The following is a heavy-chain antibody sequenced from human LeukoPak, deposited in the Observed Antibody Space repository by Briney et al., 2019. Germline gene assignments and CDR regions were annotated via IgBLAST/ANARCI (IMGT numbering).Heavy chain of an antibody. CDR3: ATSNDY. V-gene: IGHV5-51*01. J-gene: IGHJ4*02. Sequence: GGSLKISCKGSGYSFTSYWIGWVRQMPGKGLEWMGVIFPGGSDTRFSPSFQGQVTISADKSISTAYLQWSSLKASDTAMYYCATSNDYWGQGTLVTVSS. CDR2: IFPGGSDT. CDR1: GYSFTSYW. D-gene: IGHD4/OR15-4a*01.